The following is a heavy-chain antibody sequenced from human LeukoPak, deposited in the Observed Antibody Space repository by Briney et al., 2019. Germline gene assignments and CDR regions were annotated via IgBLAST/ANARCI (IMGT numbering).Heavy chain of an antibody. Sequence: PGGSLRLSCAASGFTFSSYAMSWVRQAPGKGLEWVSAISGSGGSTYYADSVKGRFTISRDNSKNTLYLQMNSLRAEDTAVYYCAKVIFPWYSSFGSFDYWGQGTLVTVSS. D-gene: IGHD6-13*01. CDR1: GFTFSSYA. V-gene: IGHV3-23*01. CDR3: AKVIFPWYSSFGSFDY. J-gene: IGHJ4*02. CDR2: ISGSGGST.